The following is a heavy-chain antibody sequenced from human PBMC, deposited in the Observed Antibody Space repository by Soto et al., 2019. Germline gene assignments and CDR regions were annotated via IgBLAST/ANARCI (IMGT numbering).Heavy chain of an antibody. D-gene: IGHD3-22*01. CDR1: RFTFSSYA. V-gene: IGHV3-30-3*01. CDR3: ARLVVITTHDAFDI. J-gene: IGHJ3*02. Sequence: PEGSLRLSCAASRFTFSSYAMHWVRQAPGKGLEWVAVISYDGSNKYYADSVKGRFTISRDNSKNTLYLQMNSLRAEDTAVYYCARLVVITTHDAFDIWGQGTMVTVSS. CDR2: ISYDGSNK.